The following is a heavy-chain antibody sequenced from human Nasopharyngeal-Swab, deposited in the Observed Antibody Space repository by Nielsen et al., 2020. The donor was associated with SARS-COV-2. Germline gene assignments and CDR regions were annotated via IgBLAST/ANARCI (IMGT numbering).Heavy chain of an antibody. CDR3: ARDSDIPYSGYGMDV. D-gene: IGHD6-13*01. CDR1: GFTFSDYW. Sequence: GGSLRLSCGGSGFTFSDYWMSWVRQAPGKGLEWVANIKQDGSEKYYVDSVKGRFTISRDNAKNSLYLQMNSLRAEDTAVYYCARDSDIPYSGYGMDVWGQGTTVTVSS. V-gene: IGHV3-7*01. CDR2: IKQDGSEK. J-gene: IGHJ6*02.